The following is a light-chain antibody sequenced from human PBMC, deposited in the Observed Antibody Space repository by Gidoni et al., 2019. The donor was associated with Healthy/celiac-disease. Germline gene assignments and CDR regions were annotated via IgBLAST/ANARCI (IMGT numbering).Light chain of an antibody. CDR1: QSVSSN. J-gene: IGKJ4*01. CDR3: QQYNNWPRPGTLT. CDR2: GAS. Sequence: EIVMTQSPATLSVSPGERATLSCRASQSVSSNLAWYQQKPGQAPRLLIYGASTRATGIPARFSGSGPGTEFTLTISSLQSEDFAVYYCQQYNNWPRPGTLTFGGGTKVEIK. V-gene: IGKV3-15*01.